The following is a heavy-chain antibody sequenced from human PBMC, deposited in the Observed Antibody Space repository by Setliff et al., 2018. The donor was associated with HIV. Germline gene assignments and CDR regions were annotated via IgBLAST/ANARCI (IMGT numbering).Heavy chain of an antibody. J-gene: IGHJ6*03. Sequence: ASVKVSCKASGYTFTSYYMHWVRQAPGQGLEWMGIINPSGGSTSYAQKFQGRVTMTRDTSTGTVYMELSSLRSEDTAVYYCARAAISTIFGVVKNPHNYYMDVWGKGTTVTVS. CDR2: INPSGGST. CDR3: ARAAISTIFGVVKNPHNYYMDV. D-gene: IGHD3-3*01. V-gene: IGHV1-46*01. CDR1: GYTFTSYY.